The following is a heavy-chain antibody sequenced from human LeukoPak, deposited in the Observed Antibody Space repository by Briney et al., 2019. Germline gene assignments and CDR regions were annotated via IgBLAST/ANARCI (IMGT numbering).Heavy chain of an antibody. CDR2: ISGDST. CDR1: GFTFDDYA. D-gene: IGHD1-26*01. CDR3: AKSRATDFDY. J-gene: IGHJ4*02. V-gene: IGHV3-43*02. Sequence: PGGPLRLSCAASGFTFDDYAMHWVRQAPGKGLEWVSLISGDSTYYADSVKGRFTISRDNSKNSLYLQMNSLRTEDTALYYCAKSRATDFDYWGQGTLVSVSS.